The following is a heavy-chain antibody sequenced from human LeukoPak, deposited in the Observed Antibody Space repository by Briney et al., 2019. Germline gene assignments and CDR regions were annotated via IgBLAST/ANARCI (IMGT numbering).Heavy chain of an antibody. CDR1: GGTFSSYA. CDR2: IIPIFGTA. D-gene: IGHD2-15*01. Sequence: SVKVSCKATGGTFSSYAISWVRQAPGQGLEWMGGIIPIFGTANYAQKFQGRVTITADESTSTAYMELSSLRSEDTAVYYCASLVDNWFDPWGQGTLVTVSS. J-gene: IGHJ5*02. CDR3: ASLVDNWFDP. V-gene: IGHV1-69*13.